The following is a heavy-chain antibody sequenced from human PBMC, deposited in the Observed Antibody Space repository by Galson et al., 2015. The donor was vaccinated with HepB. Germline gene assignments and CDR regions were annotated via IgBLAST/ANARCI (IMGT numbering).Heavy chain of an antibody. CDR1: GFSFSTYG. J-gene: IGHJ4*02. Sequence: SLRLSCAASGFSFSTYGMHWVRQTPGKGLEWVAVISSDGRSKYYADSVKGRFTISRDNSENTLNLRMDSLRPGDTAVYYCATGKSATSTGLDYWGQGTLVTVSS. CDR2: ISSDGRSK. D-gene: IGHD2-2*01. V-gene: IGHV3-30*03. CDR3: ATGKSATSTGLDY.